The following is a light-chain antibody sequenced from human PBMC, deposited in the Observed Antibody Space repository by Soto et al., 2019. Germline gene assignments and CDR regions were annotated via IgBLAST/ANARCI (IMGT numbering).Light chain of an antibody. Sequence: EIVLTQSPATLSLSPGERATLSCRASQSFTGYLAWYQHKPGQAPRLLIYDTSNRAAGIPARFSGGGSGTDCTLTISSLEPEDFAVYYCQHRGTWPPLFTFGPGTKVDIK. CDR3: QHRGTWPPLFT. CDR1: QSFTGY. J-gene: IGKJ3*01. CDR2: DTS. V-gene: IGKV3-11*01.